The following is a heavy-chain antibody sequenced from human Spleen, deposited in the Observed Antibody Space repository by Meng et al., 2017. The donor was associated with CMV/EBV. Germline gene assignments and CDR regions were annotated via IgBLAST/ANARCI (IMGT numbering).Heavy chain of an antibody. CDR1: DDSISDGFYY. Sequence: SETLSLTCSVSDDSISDGFYYWAWIRQPPGKGLEWIGNVFSSGSTYYNPSLKSRVTISVDTSKNQFSLRLSYVTAADTAVYYCARGTGRYCSGTSCYTVRGWFAPWGQGTLVTVSS. V-gene: IGHV4-39*07. D-gene: IGHD2-2*02. J-gene: IGHJ5*02. CDR2: VFSSGST. CDR3: ARGTGRYCSGTSCYTVRGWFAP.